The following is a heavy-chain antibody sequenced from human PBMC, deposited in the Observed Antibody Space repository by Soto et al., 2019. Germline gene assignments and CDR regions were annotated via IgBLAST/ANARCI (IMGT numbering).Heavy chain of an antibody. D-gene: IGHD3-10*01. J-gene: IGHJ2*01. V-gene: IGHV4-34*01. CDR1: GGSFSDYY. CDR2: INHSGST. CDR3: AREVPSRYFDL. Sequence: SETLSLTCAVYGGSFSDYYWSWIRQPPGKGLEWIGEINHSGSTNYNPSLKSRVTISVDTSKNQFSLKLNSVTAADTAVYYCAREVPSRYFDLWGRGTPVTVPS.